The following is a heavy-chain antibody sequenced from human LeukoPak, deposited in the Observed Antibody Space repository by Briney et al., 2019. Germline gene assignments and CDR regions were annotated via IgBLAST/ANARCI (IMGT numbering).Heavy chain of an antibody. CDR1: GFTVSSYG. V-gene: IGHV3-33*01. CDR3: ARDVGNSGWYGAFDI. D-gene: IGHD6-19*01. Sequence: PGGSLRLSCAASGFTVSSYGMHWVRQAPGKGLEWVAVIWYDGSNKYYADSVKGRFTISRDNSKNTLYLQMNSLRAEDTAVYYCARDVGNSGWYGAFDIWGQGTMVTVSS. J-gene: IGHJ3*02. CDR2: IWYDGSNK.